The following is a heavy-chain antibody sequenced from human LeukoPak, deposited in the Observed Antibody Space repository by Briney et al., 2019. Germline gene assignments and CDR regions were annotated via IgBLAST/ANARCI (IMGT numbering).Heavy chain of an antibody. V-gene: IGHV3-23*01. D-gene: IGHD2-2*02. J-gene: IGHJ3*02. CDR2: ISGSGGST. CDR1: GFTFSSYA. CDR3: AKDVVPAAITADAFDI. Sequence: PGGSLRLSCAASGFTFSSYAMSWVRQAPGKGLEWVSAISGSGGSTYYADSVKGRFTISRDNSKNTLYLQMNSLRAEDTAVYYCAKDVVPAAITADAFDIWGQGTMVTVSS.